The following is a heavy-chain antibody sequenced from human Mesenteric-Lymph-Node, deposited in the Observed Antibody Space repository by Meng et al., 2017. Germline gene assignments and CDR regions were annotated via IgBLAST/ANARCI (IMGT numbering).Heavy chain of an antibody. Sequence: GESLKISCAASGFTFSSYEMSWVRQAPGKGLEGVSYISESGSDIYYADSVKGRFTISRDNAKNSVYLQMNSVRVEDTAVYYCARDLRGSGHRYDFDYWGQGTLVTVSS. J-gene: IGHJ4*02. V-gene: IGHV3-48*03. CDR1: GFTFSSYE. CDR3: ARDLRGSGHRYDFDY. D-gene: IGHD2-15*01. CDR2: ISESGSDI.